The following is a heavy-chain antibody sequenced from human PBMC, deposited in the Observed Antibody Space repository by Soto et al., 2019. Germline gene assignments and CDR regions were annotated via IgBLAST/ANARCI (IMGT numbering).Heavy chain of an antibody. D-gene: IGHD5-18*01. J-gene: IGHJ6*02. Sequence: SETLSLTCAVPGGSISSGGYSWSWIRQPPGKGLEWIGYIYHSGSTYYNPSLKSRVTISVDRSKNQFSLKLSSVTAADTAVYYCARAVYSYGAPVDVWGQGTTVTVSS. V-gene: IGHV4-30-2*01. CDR1: GGSISSGGYS. CDR3: ARAVYSYGAPVDV. CDR2: IYHSGST.